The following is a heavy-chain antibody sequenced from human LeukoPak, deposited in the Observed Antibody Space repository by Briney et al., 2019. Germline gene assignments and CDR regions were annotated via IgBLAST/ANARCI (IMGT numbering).Heavy chain of an antibody. J-gene: IGHJ5*02. V-gene: IGHV1-46*01. Sequence: ASVKVSCKASGYTFTSYYMHWVRQASGQGLEWMGIINPSGGSTSYAQKFQGRVTMTRDTSTSTVYMELSSLRSEDTAVYYCARDLGTYYYDSSGYPNWFDPWGQGTLVTVSS. CDR3: ARDLGTYYYDSSGYPNWFDP. CDR2: INPSGGST. D-gene: IGHD3-22*01. CDR1: GYTFTSYY.